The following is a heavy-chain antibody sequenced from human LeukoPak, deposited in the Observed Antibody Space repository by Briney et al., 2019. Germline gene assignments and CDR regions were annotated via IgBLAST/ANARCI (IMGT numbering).Heavy chain of an antibody. CDR1: GYTLTDLA. CDR2: FDPEGGKT. D-gene: IGHD3-22*01. CDR3: ATYYYYNNCFDL. J-gene: IGHJ5*02. Sequence: ASVKVSCKVSGYTLTDLAMNWVRQAPGQGLEWMGGFDPEGGKTIYAQKFQGRVTMTEDTSTNTAYMELSSLRSEDTAVYYCATYYYYNNCFDLWGQGTLVTVSS. V-gene: IGHV1-24*01.